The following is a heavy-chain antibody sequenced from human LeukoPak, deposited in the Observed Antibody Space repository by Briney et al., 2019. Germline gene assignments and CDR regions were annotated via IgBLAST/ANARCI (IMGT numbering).Heavy chain of an antibody. Sequence: GGSLRLSCAASGFTFSSYAMHWVRQAPGKGLEWVAVISYDGSNKYYADSVKGRFTISRDNSKNTVFLQMNSLRVEDTAMYYCTIFSDWGQGTLVTVSS. V-gene: IGHV3-30-3*01. D-gene: IGHD2/OR15-2a*01. CDR2: ISYDGSNK. CDR1: GFTFSSYA. J-gene: IGHJ4*02. CDR3: TIFSD.